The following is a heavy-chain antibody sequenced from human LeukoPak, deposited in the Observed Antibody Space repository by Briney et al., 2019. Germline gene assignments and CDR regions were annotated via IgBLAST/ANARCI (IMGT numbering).Heavy chain of an antibody. D-gene: IGHD3-3*01. J-gene: IGHJ5*02. V-gene: IGHV1-24*01. Sequence: ASVKVSCKVSGYTLTELSMHWVRQAPGKGLEWMGGFDPEDGETIYAQKFQSRVTMNEDTYTDTAYMELSSLRSEDTAVYYCATFTHRRDSGLQVTIFGPTGFDPWGQGTLVTVSS. CDR1: GYTLTELS. CDR3: ATFTHRRDSGLQVTIFGPTGFDP. CDR2: FDPEDGET.